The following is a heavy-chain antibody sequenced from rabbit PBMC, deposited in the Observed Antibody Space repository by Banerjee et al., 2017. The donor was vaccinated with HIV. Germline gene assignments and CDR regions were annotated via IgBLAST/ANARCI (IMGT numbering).Heavy chain of an antibody. CDR1: GFSFSSSYW. Sequence: QEQLEESGGDLVKPEGSLTLTCTASGFSFSSSYWICWVRQAPGKGLEWIACIYTGSAGYTYYASWAKGRFTISKTSSTTVTLQLTSLTAADTATYFCARDGDTGVSNRYYFDLWGQGTLVTVS. CDR3: ARDGDTGVSNRYYFDL. CDR2: IYTGSAGYT. D-gene: IGHD2-1*01. V-gene: IGHV1S45*01. J-gene: IGHJ4*01.